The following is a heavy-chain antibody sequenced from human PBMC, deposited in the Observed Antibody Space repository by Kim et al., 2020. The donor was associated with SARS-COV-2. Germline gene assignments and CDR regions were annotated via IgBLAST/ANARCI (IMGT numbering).Heavy chain of an antibody. J-gene: IGHJ4*02. CDR1: GFTFSSYA. CDR2: FGGSGGTT. D-gene: IGHD2-15*01. Sequence: GGSLRLSCAASGFTFSSYAMSWVRQAPGKGREWFSVFGGSGGTTYYADSGKGRFTISRDNSKNPLFLQMNGLGPDDTAVYYCAKDRGTAGYCSGGSCYSDYWGQGTLLTVSS. V-gene: IGHV3-23*01. CDR3: AKDRGTAGYCSGGSCYSDY.